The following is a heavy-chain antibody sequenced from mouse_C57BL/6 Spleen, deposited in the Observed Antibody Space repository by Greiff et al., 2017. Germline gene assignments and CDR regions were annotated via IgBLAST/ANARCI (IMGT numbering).Heavy chain of an antibody. Sequence: VKLMESGAELVKPGASVKISCKASGYAFSSYWMNWVKQRPGKGLEWIGQIYPGDGDTNYNGKFKGKATLTADKSSSTAYMQRSSLTSEDSAVYFCARLGDGYWFAYWGQGTLVTVSA. CDR3: ARLGDGYWFAY. V-gene: IGHV1-80*01. D-gene: IGHD2-3*01. J-gene: IGHJ3*01. CDR1: GYAFSSYW. CDR2: IYPGDGDT.